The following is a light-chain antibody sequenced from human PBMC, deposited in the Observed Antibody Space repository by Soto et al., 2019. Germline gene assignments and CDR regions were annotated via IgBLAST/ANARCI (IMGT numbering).Light chain of an antibody. J-gene: IGKJ1*01. CDR2: KAS. V-gene: IGKV1-5*03. Sequence: DIPMTQSPSTLSASVGDRVTITCRASQGVSRWLAWYQQKAGKAPKLLIYKASSLESGVPSRFSGSGSETEFTLTISSLQPDDFATYYCQQYNFYPWTFGQGTKVEIK. CDR1: QGVSRW. CDR3: QQYNFYPWT.